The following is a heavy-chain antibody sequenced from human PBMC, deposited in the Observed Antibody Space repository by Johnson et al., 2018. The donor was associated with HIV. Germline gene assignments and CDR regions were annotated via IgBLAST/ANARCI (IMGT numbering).Heavy chain of an antibody. Sequence: VQLVESGGGVVRPGGSLRLSCAASGFTFSSYWMHWVRQAPGKGLVWVSRINSDGSSTSYADSVKGRFTISRDNSKNSLYLQMKSLRAEDTALYYCASHRSIAADDAFDIWGQGTMVTVSS. J-gene: IGHJ3*02. V-gene: IGHV3-74*02. CDR1: GFTFSSYW. CDR3: ASHRSIAADDAFDI. CDR2: INSDGSST. D-gene: IGHD6-13*01.